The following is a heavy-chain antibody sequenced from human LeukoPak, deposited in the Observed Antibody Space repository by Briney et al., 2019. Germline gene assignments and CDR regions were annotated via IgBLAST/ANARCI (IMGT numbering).Heavy chain of an antibody. CDR3: ASRRRSREDDFWSGHGYFDY. CDR2: IYYSGST. CDR1: GDSISSNSYY. D-gene: IGHD3-3*01. Sequence: PSETLSLTCTVSGDSISSNSYYWGWIRHPPGKGLEWIGSIYYSGSTYYTPSLKSRVTISVDTSKNQFSLRLSSVTATDTAVYYCASRRRSREDDFWSGHGYFDYWGQGTLVTVSS. V-gene: IGHV4-39*01. J-gene: IGHJ4*02.